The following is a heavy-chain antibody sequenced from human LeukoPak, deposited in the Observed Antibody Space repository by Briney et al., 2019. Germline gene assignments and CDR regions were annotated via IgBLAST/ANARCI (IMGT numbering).Heavy chain of an antibody. D-gene: IGHD1-26*01. CDR2: INPNSGGT. J-gene: IGHJ5*02. V-gene: IGHV1-2*02. Sequence: ASVKVSCKASGYTFTGYYMHWVRQAPGQGLEWMGWINPNSGGTNYAQKFQGRVTMTRDTSISTAYMELSRLRSDDTAVYYCALVTWGRSGSCFYWFDPWGQGTLVTVSS. CDR3: ALVTWGRSGSCFYWFDP. CDR1: GYTFTGYY.